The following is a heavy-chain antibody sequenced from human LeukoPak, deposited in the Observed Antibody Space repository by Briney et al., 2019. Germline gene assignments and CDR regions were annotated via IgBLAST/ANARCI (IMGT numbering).Heavy chain of an antibody. CDR3: ASSLWRNAFDI. V-gene: IGHV4-59*01. CDR2: IYYSGST. Sequence: SETLSLTCTVSGGSISSYYWSWIRQPPGKGLEWIGYIYYSGSTNYNPSLKSRVTISVDTTKNQFSLKLSSVTAADTAVYYCASSLWRNAFDIWGQGTMVTVSS. J-gene: IGHJ3*02. CDR1: GGSISSYY. D-gene: IGHD3-16*01.